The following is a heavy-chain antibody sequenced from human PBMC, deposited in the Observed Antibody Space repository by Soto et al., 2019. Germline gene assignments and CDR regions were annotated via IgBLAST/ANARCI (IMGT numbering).Heavy chain of an antibody. V-gene: IGHV4-61*01. Sequence: SETLSLTCTVSGGSISYEYYHWTWIRQSPGKGLEWIGYIHYSGSTNYNPSLKTRVTISVDTSKNQFSLKLSSVTAADTAVHYCARVARFGYSSSWYSPRAFDYWGQGTLVTVSS. D-gene: IGHD6-13*01. CDR2: IHYSGST. CDR1: GGSISYEYYH. CDR3: ARVARFGYSSSWYSPRAFDY. J-gene: IGHJ4*02.